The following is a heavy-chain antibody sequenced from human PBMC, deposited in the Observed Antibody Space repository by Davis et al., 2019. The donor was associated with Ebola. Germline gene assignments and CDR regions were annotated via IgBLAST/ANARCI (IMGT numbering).Heavy chain of an antibody. D-gene: IGHD5-12*01. V-gene: IGHV1-2*02. CDR1: GYTFTGYY. Sequence: ASVKVSCKASGYTFTGYYMHWVRQAPGQGLEWMGWINPNSSGTNYAQKFQGRVTMTRDTSISTAYMELSRLTSEDTAVYYCARGRYSDYDRKAFDIWGRGTMVTVSS. CDR2: INPNSSGT. J-gene: IGHJ3*02. CDR3: ARGRYSDYDRKAFDI.